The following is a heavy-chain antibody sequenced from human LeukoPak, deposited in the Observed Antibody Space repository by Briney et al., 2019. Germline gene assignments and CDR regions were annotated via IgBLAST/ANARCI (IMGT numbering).Heavy chain of an antibody. CDR3: ATAFNDWFDP. V-gene: IGHV4-59*02. CDR1: GGSVSSHY. Sequence: SETLSLTCTVSGGSVSSHYWSWIRQPPGKGLEWIGYIYYSGSTNYNPSLKSRVTISVDTSKNQFSLKLSSVTAADTAVYYCATAFNDWFDPWGQGTLVTVSS. D-gene: IGHD3-3*02. CDR2: IYYSGST. J-gene: IGHJ5*02.